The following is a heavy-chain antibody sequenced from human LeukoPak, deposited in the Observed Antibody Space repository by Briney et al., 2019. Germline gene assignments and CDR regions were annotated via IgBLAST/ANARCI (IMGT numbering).Heavy chain of an antibody. J-gene: IGHJ4*02. Sequence: QAGGSLRLSCAASGFTFSSYAMSWVRQAPGKGLEWVSAISGSGGSTYYADSVKGRFTISRDNSKNTLYLQMNSLRAEDTAVYYCAKLNYGDYTYFDYWGQGTLVTVSS. V-gene: IGHV3-23*01. CDR2: ISGSGGST. CDR3: AKLNYGDYTYFDY. D-gene: IGHD4-17*01. CDR1: GFTFSSYA.